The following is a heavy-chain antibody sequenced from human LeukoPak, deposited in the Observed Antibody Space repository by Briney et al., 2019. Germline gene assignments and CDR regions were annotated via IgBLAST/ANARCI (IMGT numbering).Heavy chain of an antibody. CDR1: GGSVSSGSYY. J-gene: IGHJ6*03. Sequence: SETLSLTCTVSGGSVSSGSYYWSWIRQPAGKGLEWIGRIYTSGSTNYNPSLKSRVTISVDTSKNQFSLKLSSVTAADTAVYYCARTDTYYYGSGTPAYYYYMDVWGKGTTVTVSS. D-gene: IGHD3-10*01. CDR3: ARTDTYYYGSGTPAYYYYMDV. CDR2: IYTSGST. V-gene: IGHV4-61*02.